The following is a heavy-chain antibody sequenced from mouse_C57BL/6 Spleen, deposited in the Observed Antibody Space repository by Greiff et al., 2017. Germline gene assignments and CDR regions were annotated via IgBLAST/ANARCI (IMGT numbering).Heavy chain of an antibody. V-gene: IGHV1-7*01. D-gene: IGHD2-12*01. Sequence: FQLQQSGAELAKPGASLKLSCKASGYTFTSSWLHWVKQRPGQGLKWIGYINPSSGYTKYNQKFKDKATLTADKSSSTAYMQLSSLTYEDSAVYYCARGAIYDGFAYWGQGTLVTVSA. CDR2: INPSSGYT. CDR3: ARGAIYDGFAY. CDR1: GYTFTSSW. J-gene: IGHJ3*01.